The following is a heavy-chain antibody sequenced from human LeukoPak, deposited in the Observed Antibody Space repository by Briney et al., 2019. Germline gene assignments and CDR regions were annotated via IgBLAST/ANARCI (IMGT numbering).Heavy chain of an antibody. D-gene: IGHD5-18*01. CDR2: IFYTGST. J-gene: IGHJ4*02. Sequence: SETLSLTCTVSGGSIRSYYWSWIRQPPGKGLEWIGYIFYTGSTTYNPSLKSRVTISIDTSKNQFSLKLNSVTAADAAVYYCASGERGYSYGPLDYWGQGILVTVSS. CDR3: ASGERGYSYGPLDY. CDR1: GGSIRSYY. V-gene: IGHV4-59*08.